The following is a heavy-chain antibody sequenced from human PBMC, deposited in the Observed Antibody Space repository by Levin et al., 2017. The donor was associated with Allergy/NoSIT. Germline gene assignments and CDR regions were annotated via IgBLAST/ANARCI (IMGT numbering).Heavy chain of an antibody. J-gene: IGHJ6*02. V-gene: IGHV5-51*01. CDR3: SRQGTAGTTDKYLFYGMDV. D-gene: IGHD1-1*01. CDR1: GYNFTNYW. Sequence: KPGESLKISCKGFGYNFTNYWIGWVRQMPGKGLEWMAMIYPGDSDTRYSPAFQGQVTISADKSISTAYLQWSSLKASDTAMYYCSRQGTAGTTDKYLFYGMDVWGHGTPVTVSS. CDR2: IYPGDSDT.